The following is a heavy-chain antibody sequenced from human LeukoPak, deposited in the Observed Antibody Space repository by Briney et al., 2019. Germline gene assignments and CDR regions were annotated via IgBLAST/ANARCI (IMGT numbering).Heavy chain of an antibody. V-gene: IGHV1-2*04. Sequence: ASVKVSCKASGGTFSSYAISWVRQAPGQGLEWMGWINPNSGGTNYAQKFQGWVTMTRDTSISTAYMELSGLRSDDTAVYYCARGPSYGDYVDYWGQGTLVTVSS. D-gene: IGHD4-17*01. CDR3: ARGPSYGDYVDY. CDR2: INPNSGGT. J-gene: IGHJ4*02. CDR1: GGTFSSYA.